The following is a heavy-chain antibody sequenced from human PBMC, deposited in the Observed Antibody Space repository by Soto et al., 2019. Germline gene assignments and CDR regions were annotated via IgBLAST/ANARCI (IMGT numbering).Heavy chain of an antibody. Sequence: ASVKVSCKASGYTFTSYDINWVRQATGQGLEWMGWMNPNSGNTGYAQKFQGRVTMTRNTSISTAYMELSSLRSEDTAVYYCARGGVAYCGGDCYSLEYFQHWGQGTLVTVSS. CDR3: ARGGVAYCGGDCYSLEYFQH. V-gene: IGHV1-8*01. CDR2: MNPNSGNT. J-gene: IGHJ1*01. CDR1: GYTFTSYD. D-gene: IGHD2-21*01.